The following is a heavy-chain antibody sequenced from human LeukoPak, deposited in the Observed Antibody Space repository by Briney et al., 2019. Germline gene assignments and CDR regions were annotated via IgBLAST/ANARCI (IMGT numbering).Heavy chain of an antibody. CDR3: AIGSSSGWSYADF. D-gene: IGHD6-25*01. J-gene: IGHJ4*02. CDR2: IHTSGSS. V-gene: IGHV4-4*07. CDR1: GGSISSYY. Sequence: SETLSLTCTVPGGSISSYYWSWIRQPAGKGLEWIGRIHTSGSSDYNPSLRSRVTLSLDKSKNHFSLNLNSVTAADTAVYYCAIGSSSGWSYADFWGQGTLVTVSS.